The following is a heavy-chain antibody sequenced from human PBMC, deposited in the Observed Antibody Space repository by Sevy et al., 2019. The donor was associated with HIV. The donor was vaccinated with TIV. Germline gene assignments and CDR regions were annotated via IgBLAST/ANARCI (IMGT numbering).Heavy chain of an antibody. CDR1: GFTFSNVW. V-gene: IGHV3-15*01. CDR2: IRSKTEGGTT. J-gene: IGHJ6*02. Sequence: GGSLRLSCAASGFTFSNVWMSWVRQAPGKGLEWVGHIRSKTEGGTTDYAAPVKGRFTISRDDSKNTLYLQMNSLKSEDTAVYYCCTEALDGDRGDYYYYGLDVWGQGTTVTVSS. CDR3: CTEALDGDRGDYYYYGLDV. D-gene: IGHD4-17*01.